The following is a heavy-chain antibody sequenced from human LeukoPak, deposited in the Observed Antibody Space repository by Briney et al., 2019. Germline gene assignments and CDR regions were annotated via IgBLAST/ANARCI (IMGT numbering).Heavy chain of an antibody. Sequence: ASVKVSCKASGYTFTGYYMHWVRQAPGQGLEWMGWINPNSGGTNYAQKFQGRVTLTRDTSISTAYMELSRLRSDDTAVYYCARDPTTYYDFWSGSYNWFDPRGQGTLVTVSS. V-gene: IGHV1-2*02. CDR3: ARDPTTYYDFWSGSYNWFDP. D-gene: IGHD3-3*01. J-gene: IGHJ5*02. CDR2: INPNSGGT. CDR1: GYTFTGYY.